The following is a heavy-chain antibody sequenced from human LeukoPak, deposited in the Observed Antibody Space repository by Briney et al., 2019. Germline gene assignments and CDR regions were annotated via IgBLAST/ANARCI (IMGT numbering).Heavy chain of an antibody. J-gene: IGHJ6*02. CDR2: INHSGST. V-gene: IGHV4-34*01. CDR3: ARGYYYDSSGYYTAYYYYYGMDV. D-gene: IGHD3-22*01. Sequence: SETLSPTCAVYGGSFSGYYWSWIRQPPGKGLEWIGEINHSGSTNYNPSLKSRVTISVDTSKNQFSLKLSSVTAADTAVYYCARGYYYDSSGYYTAYYYYYGMDVWGQGTTVTVSS. CDR1: GGSFSGYY.